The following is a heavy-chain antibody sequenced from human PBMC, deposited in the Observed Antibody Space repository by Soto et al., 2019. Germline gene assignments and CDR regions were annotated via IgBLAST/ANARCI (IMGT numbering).Heavy chain of an antibody. D-gene: IGHD3-22*01. V-gene: IGHV3-21*01. Sequence: GGSLRLSCAASGFTFSTYSMNWVRQAPGKGLEWVSSISDSSSYIYYADSVKGRFTISRDNAKNSLYLQMNSLRAEDTAVYYCARYDSSGIHWYFDLWGRGTLVTV. CDR2: ISDSSSYI. J-gene: IGHJ2*01. CDR3: ARYDSSGIHWYFDL. CDR1: GFTFSTYS.